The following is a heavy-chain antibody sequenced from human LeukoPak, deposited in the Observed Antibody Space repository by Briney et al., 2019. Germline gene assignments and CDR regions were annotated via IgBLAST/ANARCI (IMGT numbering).Heavy chain of an antibody. V-gene: IGHV3-49*04. CDR1: GFIFSNYW. CDR2: IRSKAYGGTT. CDR3: TRAVGGIAVAGVVYYYYMDV. Sequence: GGSLRLSCAASGFIFSNYWMTWVRHAPGKGLEWVGFIRSKAYGGTTEYAASVKGRFTISRDDSKSIAYLQMNSLKTEDTAVYYCTRAVGGIAVAGVVYYYYMDVWGKGTTVTISS. J-gene: IGHJ6*03. D-gene: IGHD6-19*01.